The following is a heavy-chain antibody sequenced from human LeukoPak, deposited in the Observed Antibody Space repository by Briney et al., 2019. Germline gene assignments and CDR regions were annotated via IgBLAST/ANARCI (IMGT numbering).Heavy chain of an antibody. CDR1: GFSFSYYG. D-gene: IGHD6-13*01. CDR3: AKDWRYSSSTTPY. CDR2: ISHDGSDK. Sequence: GGSLRLSCAASGFSFSYYGMHWVRRAPGKGLEWVAVISHDGSDKYYADSVKGRFTISRDNSKNTLYLQMNSLRAEDTAVYYCAKDWRYSSSTTPYWGQGTLVTVSS. V-gene: IGHV3-30*18. J-gene: IGHJ4*02.